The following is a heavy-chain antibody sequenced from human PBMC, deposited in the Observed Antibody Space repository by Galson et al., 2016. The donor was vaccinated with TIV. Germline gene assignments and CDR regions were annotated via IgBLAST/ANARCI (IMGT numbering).Heavy chain of an antibody. CDR3: ARSQSGPSQLDY. V-gene: IGHV3-30*12. J-gene: IGHJ4*02. Sequence: SLRLSCAASGFKFSRYAMHRVRQAPGKGLEWVAVIFYEGVNEDYADSVKGRFTISRDNSKNILYLQVSSLRVEDTAVYFCARSQSGPSQLDYWGQGPLVTVSS. D-gene: IGHD3-10*01. CDR2: IFYEGVNE. CDR1: GFKFSRYA.